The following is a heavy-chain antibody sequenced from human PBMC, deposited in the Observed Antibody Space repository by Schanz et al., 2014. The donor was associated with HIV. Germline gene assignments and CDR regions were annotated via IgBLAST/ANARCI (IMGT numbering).Heavy chain of an antibody. Sequence: ARLVQSGAEVKRPGASVTVSCTAAGSTFPDLNVNWVRQAAGQGLEWMGWMNPKSGNTGYAHKFQGRVTMTRNTSINTAYMELTSLRSEDTAVYYCARSSMRVTMVRWDFEYWGQGTLVTVSS. D-gene: IGHD3-10*01. V-gene: IGHV1-8*01. CDR1: GSTFPDLN. CDR2: MNPKSGNT. CDR3: ARSSMRVTMVRWDFEY. J-gene: IGHJ4*02.